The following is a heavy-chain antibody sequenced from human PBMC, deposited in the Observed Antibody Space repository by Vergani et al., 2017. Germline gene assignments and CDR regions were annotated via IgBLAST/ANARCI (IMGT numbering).Heavy chain of an antibody. Sequence: QVQLQQWGAGLLKPSETLSLTCTVSGGSLNNYYWNWIRQSPGRGLEWIGEINHSGSTTYNPALKSQVSMSVDTSTNQISLKITSVTAADTAVYFCARPHRWGTNHYARLHWGQGSLVIVSS. CDR1: GGSLNNYY. CDR2: INHSGST. J-gene: IGHJ4*02. V-gene: IGHV4-34*02. CDR3: ARPHRWGTNHYARLH. D-gene: IGHD3-16*02.